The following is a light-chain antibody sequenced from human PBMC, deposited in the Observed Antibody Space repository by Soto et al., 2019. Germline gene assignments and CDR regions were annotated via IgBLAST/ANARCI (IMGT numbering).Light chain of an antibody. CDR2: DAY. V-gene: IGKV3-11*01. Sequence: VLKQFPVTLPFSPWERATLSCRASQSFRGLLAWYQQKPGQAPRLLIYDAYNRATGIPPRFSGSGSGTDFTLTISSLEPEDSAVYYCQQRHRWLITFGQGTRLETK. CDR1: QSFRGL. J-gene: IGKJ5*01. CDR3: QQRHRWLIT.